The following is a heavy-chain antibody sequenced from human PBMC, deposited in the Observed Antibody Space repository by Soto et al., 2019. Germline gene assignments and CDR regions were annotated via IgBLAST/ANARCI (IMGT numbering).Heavy chain of an antibody. J-gene: IGHJ4*02. CDR3: ARDSYCGGDCYSRACDY. D-gene: IGHD2-21*02. CDR2: IIPIFGTA. V-gene: IGHV1-69*12. CDR1: GGTFSSYA. Sequence: QVQLVQSGAEVKKPGSSVKVSCKASGGTFSSYAISWVRQAPGQGLEWMGGIIPIFGTANYAQKFQGRVTISAGESTSTAYMELRSLGSEATAVYYCARDSYCGGDCYSRACDYWGQGTLVTVSS.